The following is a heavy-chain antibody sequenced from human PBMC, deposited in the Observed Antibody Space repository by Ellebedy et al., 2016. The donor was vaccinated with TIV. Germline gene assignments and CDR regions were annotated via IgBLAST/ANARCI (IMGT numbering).Heavy chain of an antibody. CDR2: IYYSGST. CDR1: GGSVSSSSCY. Sequence: MPSETLSLTCTVSGGSVSSSSCYWGWIRQSPGKGLEWIGSIYYSGSTYYNPSLKSRVTISVDTSKNQFSLKLSSVTAADTAVYYCARSDLLWFGELSQFDYWGQGTLVTVSS. CDR3: ARSDLLWFGELSQFDY. D-gene: IGHD3-10*01. V-gene: IGHV4-39*01. J-gene: IGHJ4*02.